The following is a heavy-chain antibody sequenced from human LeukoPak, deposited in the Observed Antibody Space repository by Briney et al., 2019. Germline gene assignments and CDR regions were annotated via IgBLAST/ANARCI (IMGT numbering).Heavy chain of an antibody. D-gene: IGHD3-3*01. J-gene: IGHJ6*03. CDR1: GFTFSGYW. Sequence: GGSLRLSCVTSGFTFSGYWMHWVRQGPEKGLELVSRIDNDGHGIIYADSVKGRSTTSRDNVKNTLYLQMNSLRVEDTAVYYCAAGGGWDPSFGVVTHIDAWGKGTTVVVS. V-gene: IGHV3-74*01. CDR3: AAGGGWDPSFGVVTHIDA. CDR2: IDNDGHGI.